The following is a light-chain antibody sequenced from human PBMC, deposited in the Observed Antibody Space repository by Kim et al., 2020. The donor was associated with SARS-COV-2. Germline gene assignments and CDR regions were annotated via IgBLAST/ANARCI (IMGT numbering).Light chain of an antibody. Sequence: QRVTIACSGTNSDIGSNTVNWYQQLPGTTPKLLIYSDNQRPSGVPDRFSGSKSGTSASLAISGLQPEDGADYYCAAWDESLNGPYVFGSGTKVTVL. CDR2: SDN. CDR3: AAWDESLNGPYV. J-gene: IGLJ1*01. CDR1: NSDIGSNT. V-gene: IGLV1-44*01.